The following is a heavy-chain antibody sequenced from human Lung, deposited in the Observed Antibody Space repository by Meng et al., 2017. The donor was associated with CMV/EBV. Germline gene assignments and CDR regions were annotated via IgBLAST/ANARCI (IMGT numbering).Heavy chain of an antibody. D-gene: IGHD6-19*01. CDR1: GFTFSSYW. Sequence: GGSLRLXCAASGFTFSSYWMSWVRQAPGKGLEWVTNIKQDGSEKYYVDSVKGRFTISRDNAKNSLYLQMNSLRAEDTAVYYCARDRTGYSSGWYGYYGMDVWXQWTXVTVSS. V-gene: IGHV3-7*01. CDR2: IKQDGSEK. J-gene: IGHJ6*02. CDR3: ARDRTGYSSGWYGYYGMDV.